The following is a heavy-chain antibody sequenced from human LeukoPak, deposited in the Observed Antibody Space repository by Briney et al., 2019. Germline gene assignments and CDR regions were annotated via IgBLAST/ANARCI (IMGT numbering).Heavy chain of an antibody. Sequence: PGGSLRLSCAASGFTFSSYGMHWVRQAPGKGLEWVAVISYDGANKYYADSVKGRFTISRDISKNTLYLQMNSLRVEDTAVYYCARGVLRYFDWLYGRANDAFDIWGQGTMVTVSS. CDR3: ARGVLRYFDWLYGRANDAFDI. CDR2: ISYDGANK. D-gene: IGHD3-9*01. J-gene: IGHJ3*02. CDR1: GFTFSSYG. V-gene: IGHV3-30*03.